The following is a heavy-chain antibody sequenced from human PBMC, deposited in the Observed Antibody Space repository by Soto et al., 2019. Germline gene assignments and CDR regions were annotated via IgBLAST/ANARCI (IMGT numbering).Heavy chain of an antibody. D-gene: IGHD3-22*01. CDR1: GGSVSSGSYY. CDR2: IYHSGST. J-gene: IGHJ5*02. V-gene: IGHV4-39*07. CDR3: ARDQLYYYDSSGYYFNWFDP. Sequence: PSETLSLTCTVSGGSVSSGSYYWSWIRQPPGKGLEWIGEIYHSGSTNYNPSLKSRVTISVDKSKNQFSLKLSSVTAADTAVYYCARDQLYYYDSSGYYFNWFDPWGQGTLVTVSS.